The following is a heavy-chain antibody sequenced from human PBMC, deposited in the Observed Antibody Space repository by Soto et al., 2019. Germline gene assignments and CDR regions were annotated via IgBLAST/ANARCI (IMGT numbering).Heavy chain of an antibody. J-gene: IGHJ4*02. Sequence: QITLNESGPTQVKPRQTLTLTCTFSGFSLTTSGVGVGWIRQSPGKAPEWLALIYWDDDKRYSPSLKSRLTITKDTLKNQVVLTMADLDPADTATYYCAHRVLRTVFGLVTTTAIYFDFWGQGTPVAVSS. CDR1: GFSLTTSGVG. CDR3: AHRVLRTVFGLVTTTAIYFDF. V-gene: IGHV2-5*02. D-gene: IGHD3-3*01. CDR2: IYWDDDK.